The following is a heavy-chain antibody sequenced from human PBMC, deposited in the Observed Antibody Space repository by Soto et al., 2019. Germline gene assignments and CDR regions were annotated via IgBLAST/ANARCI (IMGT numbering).Heavy chain of an antibody. J-gene: IGHJ6*02. V-gene: IGHV5-51*01. CDR1: GYSFTSYW. CDR3: ARSPSSGYYYGHYYYYYGMDV. D-gene: IGHD3-22*01. CDR2: IYPGDSDT. Sequence: RGESLKISCKGSGYSFTSYWIGWVRQMPGKGLEWMGIIYPGDSDTRYSPSFQGQVTISADKSISTAYLQWSSLKASDTAMYYCARSPSSGYYYGHYYYYYGMDVWGQGTTVTVSS.